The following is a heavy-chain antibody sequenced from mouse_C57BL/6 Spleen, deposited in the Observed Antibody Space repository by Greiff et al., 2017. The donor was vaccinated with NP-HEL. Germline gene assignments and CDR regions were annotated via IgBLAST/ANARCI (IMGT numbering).Heavy chain of an antibody. Sequence: VQRVESGPELVKPGASVKISCKASGYAFSSSWMNWVKQRPGKGLEWIGRIYPGDGDTNYNGKFKGKATLTADKSSSTAYMQLSSLTSEDSAVYFCARGDYYGSRDFDVWGTGTTVTVSS. CDR1: GYAFSSSW. CDR2: IYPGDGDT. V-gene: IGHV1-82*01. J-gene: IGHJ1*03. CDR3: ARGDYYGSRDFDV. D-gene: IGHD1-1*01.